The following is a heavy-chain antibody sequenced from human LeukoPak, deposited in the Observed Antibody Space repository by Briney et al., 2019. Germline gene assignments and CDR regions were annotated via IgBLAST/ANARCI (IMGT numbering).Heavy chain of an antibody. Sequence: PGGSLRLSCAASGFTFTNAWMSWVRQAPGKGLEWVGRIKSKGSGGTTEYAAPVKGRFTIPRDDSKSTLYLQMNSLKTEDTAVYYCAKDLHMTTVVTNLDAFDIWGQGTMVTVSS. D-gene: IGHD4-23*01. V-gene: IGHV3-15*01. CDR2: IKSKGSGGTT. CDR1: GFTFTNAW. J-gene: IGHJ3*02. CDR3: AKDLHMTTVVTNLDAFDI.